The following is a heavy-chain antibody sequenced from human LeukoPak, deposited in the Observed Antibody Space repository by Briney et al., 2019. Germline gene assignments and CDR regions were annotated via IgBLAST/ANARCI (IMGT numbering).Heavy chain of an antibody. V-gene: IGHV3-30*02. CDR2: IRYDGSNK. CDR3: AKRAGIVVVPAASRYYYMDV. Sequence: AGGSLRLSCAASGFTFSSYGMHWVRQAPGKGLEWVAFIRYDGSNKYYADSVKGRFTISGDNSKNTLYLQMNSLRAEDTAVYYCAKRAGIVVVPAASRYYYMDVWGKGTTVTVSS. CDR1: GFTFSSYG. J-gene: IGHJ6*03. D-gene: IGHD2-2*01.